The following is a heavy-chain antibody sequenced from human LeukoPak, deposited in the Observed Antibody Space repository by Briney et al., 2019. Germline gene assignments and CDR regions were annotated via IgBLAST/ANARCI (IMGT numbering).Heavy chain of an antibody. CDR3: AAESERWLVRS. J-gene: IGHJ4*02. Sequence: SETLSLTCSVSGGSISSFYWSWIRQPPGKGLEWIGYIYHSGSTYYNPSLKSRVTISVDRSKNQFSLKLSSVTAADTAVYYCAAESERWLVRSWGQGTLVTVSS. D-gene: IGHD6-19*01. CDR1: GGSISSFY. CDR2: IYHSGST. V-gene: IGHV4-59*01.